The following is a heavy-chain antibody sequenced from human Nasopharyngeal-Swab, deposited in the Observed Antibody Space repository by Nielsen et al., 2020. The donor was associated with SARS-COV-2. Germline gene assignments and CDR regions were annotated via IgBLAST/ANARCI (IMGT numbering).Heavy chain of an antibody. CDR3: AKSIGELLSPFDS. CDR2: ITADGGST. D-gene: IGHD1-26*01. Sequence: GESLKISCAASGFNFDDYAMHWVRQAPGKGLEWASLITADGGSTYYADSVKGRFTISRDNSKNSVSLQMNNLRTEDTAFYYCAKSIGELLSPFDSWGQGTLVTVSS. V-gene: IGHV3-43*02. J-gene: IGHJ4*02. CDR1: GFNFDDYA.